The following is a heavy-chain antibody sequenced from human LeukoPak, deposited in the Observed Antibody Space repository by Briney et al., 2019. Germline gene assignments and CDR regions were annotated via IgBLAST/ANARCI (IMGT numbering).Heavy chain of an antibody. CDR1: GGTFSSYA. Sequence: ASVKVSCKASGGTFSSYAISWVRQAPGQGLEWMGGIIPIFGTANYAQKFQGRVTITADESTSTAYMELSSLRSEDTAVYYCARGVQRWLPIFGVVTYYGMDVWGQGTTVTVSS. V-gene: IGHV1-69*13. CDR3: ARGVQRWLPIFGVVTYYGMDV. CDR2: IIPIFGTA. D-gene: IGHD3-3*01. J-gene: IGHJ6*02.